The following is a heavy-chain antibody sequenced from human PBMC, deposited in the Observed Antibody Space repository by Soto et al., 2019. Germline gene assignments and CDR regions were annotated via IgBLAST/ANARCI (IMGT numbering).Heavy chain of an antibody. Sequence: SETLSLTCTVSSGSISSGDYYWSWIRQPPGKGLEWIGYIYYSGSTYYNPSLKSRVTISVDTSKNQFSLKLSSVTAADTAVYYCARVRLDPYMDCSGGSCHIWGQGTMVTVSS. CDR3: ARVRLDPYMDCSGGSCHI. CDR2: IYYSGST. V-gene: IGHV4-30-4*01. J-gene: IGHJ3*02. D-gene: IGHD2-15*01. CDR1: SGSISSGDYY.